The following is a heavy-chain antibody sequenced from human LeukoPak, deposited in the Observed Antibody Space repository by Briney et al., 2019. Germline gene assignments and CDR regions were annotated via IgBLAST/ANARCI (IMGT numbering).Heavy chain of an antibody. D-gene: IGHD3-22*01. CDR2: INPNSGGT. J-gene: IGHJ4*02. V-gene: IGHV1-2*02. CDR1: GYTFTGYY. CDR3: ARDTEVVVDNPGFDY. Sequence: ASVKVSCKASGYTFTGYYMHWVRQAPGQGLEWMGWINPNSGGTNYAQKFQGRVTMTRDTSISTAYMELSRLRSDDTAVYYCARDTEVVVDNPGFDYWGQGTLVTVSS.